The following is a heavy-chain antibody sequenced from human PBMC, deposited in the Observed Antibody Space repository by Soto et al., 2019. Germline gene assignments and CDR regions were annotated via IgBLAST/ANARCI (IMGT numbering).Heavy chain of an antibody. CDR3: ARGPRGDKVDY. D-gene: IGHD3-10*01. CDR2: IYNSVNT. Sequence: SESLSLSCAVCGGSFSGYDWSWICQPPGKDLEWIGHIYNSVNTYSNPSLKSRVTISADTSKNQFSLKLSSVTAADTAVYYCARGPRGDKVDYWGQGTLVTVSS. V-gene: IGHV4-34*01. J-gene: IGHJ4*02. CDR1: GGSFSGYD.